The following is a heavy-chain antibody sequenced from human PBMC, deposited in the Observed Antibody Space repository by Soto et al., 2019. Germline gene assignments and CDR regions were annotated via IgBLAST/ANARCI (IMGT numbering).Heavy chain of an antibody. CDR1: GGSISSSSYY. Sequence: SETLSLTCTVSGGSISSSSYYWGWIRQPPGKGLEWIGSIYYSGSTYYNPSLKSRVTISVDTSKNQFSLKLSSVTAADTAVYYCARHFKTTIFGVVSTLFGPWGQGTLVTVSS. CDR3: ARHFKTTIFGVVSTLFGP. J-gene: IGHJ5*02. V-gene: IGHV4-39*01. D-gene: IGHD3-3*01. CDR2: IYYSGST.